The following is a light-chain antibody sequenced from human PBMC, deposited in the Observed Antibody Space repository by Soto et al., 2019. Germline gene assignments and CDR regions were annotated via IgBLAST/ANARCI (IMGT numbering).Light chain of an antibody. J-gene: IGKJ4*01. CDR1: QSVSSY. CDR3: QQRSNWPLT. Sequence: EIVLTQSTATLSWSPGERASLSCRASQSVSSYLAWYQQKTVQAPRLLIYDASNRATGIPARFSGSGYGTDFTLTISSLEPEDFAVYYCQQRSNWPLTFGGGTKVDIK. V-gene: IGKV3-11*01. CDR2: DAS.